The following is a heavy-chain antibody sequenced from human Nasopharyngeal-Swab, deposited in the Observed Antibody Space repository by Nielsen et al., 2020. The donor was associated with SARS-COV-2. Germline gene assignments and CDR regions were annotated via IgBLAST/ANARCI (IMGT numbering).Heavy chain of an antibody. Sequence: SLKISCAASGFTFSSYGMHWVRQAPGKGLEWVAVIWYDGSNKYYADSVKGRFTISRDNSKNTLYLQMNSLRAEDTAVYYCARDGLRYSSGWHRVDVWGQGTTVTVSS. J-gene: IGHJ6*02. D-gene: IGHD6-19*01. CDR2: IWYDGSNK. V-gene: IGHV3-33*01. CDR3: ARDGLRYSSGWHRVDV. CDR1: GFTFSSYG.